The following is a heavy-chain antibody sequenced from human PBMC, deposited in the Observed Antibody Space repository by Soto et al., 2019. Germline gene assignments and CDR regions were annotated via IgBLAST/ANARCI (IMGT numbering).Heavy chain of an antibody. J-gene: IGHJ4*02. Sequence: QITLNESGPTQVKPRQTLTLTCTFSGFSLTTSGVGGGWIRQSPGKAPEWLALIYWDDDKRYRPTLKSRLTITKDPSKNQVVLTMADLDPADTATYYCAHRVLRTVFGLVTTTAIYFDFWCQGTPVAVSS. CDR1: GFSLTTSGVG. CDR3: AHRVLRTVFGLVTTTAIYFDF. CDR2: IYWDDDK. V-gene: IGHV2-5*02. D-gene: IGHD3-3*01.